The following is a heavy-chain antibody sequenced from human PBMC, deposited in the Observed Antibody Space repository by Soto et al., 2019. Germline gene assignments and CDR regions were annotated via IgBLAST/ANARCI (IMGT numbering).Heavy chain of an antibody. CDR3: ARDGVNTPSYFDY. CDR1: GYTFTGYY. V-gene: IGHV1-2*02. Sequence: GASVKVSCKASGYTFTGYYMHWVRQAPGQGLEWMGWINPNSGGTNYAQKFQGRVTMTRDTSISTAYMELSRLRSDDTAVYYCARDGVNTPSYFDYWGQGTLVTVSS. J-gene: IGHJ4*02. CDR2: INPNSGGT. D-gene: IGHD2-2*02.